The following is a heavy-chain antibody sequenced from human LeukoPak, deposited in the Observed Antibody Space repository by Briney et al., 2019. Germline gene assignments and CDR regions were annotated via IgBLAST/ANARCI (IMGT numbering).Heavy chain of an antibody. Sequence: GGSLRLSCAASGFTFSSYGMSWVRQAPGKGLEWVSAISGSGGSTYYADSVKGRFTISRDNSKNTLYPQMNSLRAEDTAVYYCAKMPVSYSYGSGPDAFDIWGQGTMVTVSS. CDR2: ISGSGGST. CDR1: GFTFSSYG. J-gene: IGHJ3*02. V-gene: IGHV3-23*01. D-gene: IGHD5-18*01. CDR3: AKMPVSYSYGSGPDAFDI.